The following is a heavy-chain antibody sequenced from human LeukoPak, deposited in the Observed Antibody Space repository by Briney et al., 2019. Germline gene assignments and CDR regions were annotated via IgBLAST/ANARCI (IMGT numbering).Heavy chain of an antibody. CDR2: INSDGSRT. CDR3: AKDRQGWELRKIDY. CDR1: GFTFSSYW. Sequence: GGSLRLSCAASGFTFSSYWMHWVRQAPGKGLVWVSRINSDGSRTRYADSVKGRFTISRGNSKNTLYLQMNSLRAEDTAVHYCAKDRQGWELRKIDYWGQGTLVTVSS. D-gene: IGHD1-26*01. J-gene: IGHJ4*02. V-gene: IGHV3-74*01.